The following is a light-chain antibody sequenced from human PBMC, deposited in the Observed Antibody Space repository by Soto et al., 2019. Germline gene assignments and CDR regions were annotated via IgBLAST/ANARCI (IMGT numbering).Light chain of an antibody. Sequence: EVVLTQSPATLSLSPGERATLSCRASQSVDRYLAWYQQKPGQAPRLLIFDAFNRPTGIPARFSGSRSGTDFTLTISSLEPEDFAVYYCQQRDNGLTFGGGTKV. CDR1: QSVDRY. J-gene: IGKJ4*01. CDR3: QQRDNGLT. V-gene: IGKV3-11*01. CDR2: DAF.